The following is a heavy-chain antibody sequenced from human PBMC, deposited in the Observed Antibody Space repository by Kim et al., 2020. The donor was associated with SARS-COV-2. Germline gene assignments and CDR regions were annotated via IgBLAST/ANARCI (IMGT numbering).Heavy chain of an antibody. Sequence: YTQSRKSRVTISVDTSKCQFSLRLSSVTAADTAVYYCARGRLLWFGVFDYWGQGTLVTVSS. V-gene: IGHV4-34*01. CDR3: ARGRLLWFGVFDY. D-gene: IGHD3-10*01. J-gene: IGHJ4*02.